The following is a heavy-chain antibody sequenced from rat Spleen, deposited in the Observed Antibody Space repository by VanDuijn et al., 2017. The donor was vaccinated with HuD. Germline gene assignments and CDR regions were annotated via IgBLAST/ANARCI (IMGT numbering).Heavy chain of an antibody. D-gene: IGHD1-10*01. J-gene: IGHJ2*01. CDR2: ISYDGSST. CDR3: TRGGNYDFDY. Sequence: EVQLVESGGGLVQPGRSLELSCAASGFTFSDYAMAWVRQAPRTGLEWVASISYDGSSTSYRDSVKGRFTISRDNAKSTLYLHMNSLRSDDTATYYCTRGGNYDFDYWGQGVMVTVSS. CDR1: GFTFSDYA. V-gene: IGHV5-17*01.